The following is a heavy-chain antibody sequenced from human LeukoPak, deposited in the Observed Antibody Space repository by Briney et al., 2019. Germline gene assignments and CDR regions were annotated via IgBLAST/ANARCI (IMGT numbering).Heavy chain of an antibody. V-gene: IGHV3-48*01. CDR1: GFTFSSYG. J-gene: IGHJ5*02. CDR2: ISSSASTI. CDR3: ARVGYYYDSSGYPHLFDA. Sequence: QTGGPLRFSCAASGFTFSSYGMHWRRQPPGKRLEWVSYISSSASTIYYPDSVKRRFTISKDNANNSLYLHMNIMRSDATAVYYSARVGYYYDSSGYPHLFDAWGQGTLVTVSS. D-gene: IGHD3-22*01.